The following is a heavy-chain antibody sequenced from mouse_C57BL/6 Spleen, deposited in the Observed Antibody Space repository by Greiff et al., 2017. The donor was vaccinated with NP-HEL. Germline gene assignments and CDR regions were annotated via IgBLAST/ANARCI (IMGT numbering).Heavy chain of an antibody. CDR2: IDPSDSYT. V-gene: IGHV1-69*01. CDR1: GYTFTSYW. Sequence: QVHVKQPGAELVMPGASVKLSCKASGYTFTSYWMHWVKQRPGQGLEWIGEIDPSDSYTNYNQKFKGKSTLTVDKSSSTAYMQLSSLTSEDSAVYYCARRLGRGGYYFDYWGQGTTLTVSS. J-gene: IGHJ2*01. CDR3: ARRLGRGGYYFDY. D-gene: IGHD4-1*01.